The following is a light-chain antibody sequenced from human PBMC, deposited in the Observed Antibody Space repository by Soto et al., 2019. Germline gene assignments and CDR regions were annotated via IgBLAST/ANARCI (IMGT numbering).Light chain of an antibody. J-gene: IGKJ1*01. V-gene: IGKV3D-15*02. CDR1: QSVTSN. CDR3: HHYGRSPGT. CDR2: AAS. Sequence: EIVLTQSPDTLAVSRVGLGTLSCWASQSVTSNLAWYQQKRGQAPRLLIYAASTRATGVPARFSGSGSGTEFTLTISRLQPEDFAVYYCHHYGRSPGTFGQGTKVDIK.